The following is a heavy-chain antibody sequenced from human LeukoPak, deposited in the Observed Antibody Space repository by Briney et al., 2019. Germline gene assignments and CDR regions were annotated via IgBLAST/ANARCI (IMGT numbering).Heavy chain of an antibody. CDR1: GFTFSSYA. Sequence: GGSLRLSRAASGFTFSSYAMHSVRQTPGKGLERLELIRYDGSNLDYIESVNGRFTASRDNSKNTVYLQTNSLRAEDTAVYFCPKVRLIGLSYYDMDVWGKGTTVTVSS. J-gene: IGHJ6*04. D-gene: IGHD3-16*01. CDR2: IRYDGSNL. CDR3: PKVRLIGLSYYDMDV. V-gene: IGHV3-33*03.